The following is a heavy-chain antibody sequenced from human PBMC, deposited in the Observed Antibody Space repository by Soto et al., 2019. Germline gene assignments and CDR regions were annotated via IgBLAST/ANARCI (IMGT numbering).Heavy chain of an antibody. CDR1: GGSITDNY. J-gene: IGHJ5*02. Sequence: QVQLQQSGPGLLKPSETLSLTCSVSGGSITDNYWTWIRQSPGKGLEWVGYIYYTGITNYNPSLKRRFTISLDRSNNQFSLKLDSVTAADPAVYYCARALDYDFWGGRNWFDPWGQGTLVTVSS. CDR3: ARALDYDFWGGRNWFDP. CDR2: IYYTGIT. V-gene: IGHV4-59*01. D-gene: IGHD3-3*01.